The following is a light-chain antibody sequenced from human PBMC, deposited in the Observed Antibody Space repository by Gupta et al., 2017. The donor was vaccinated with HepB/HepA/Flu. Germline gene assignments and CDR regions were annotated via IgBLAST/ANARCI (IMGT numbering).Light chain of an antibody. J-gene: IGLJ1*01. CDR3: SSYTSSSTLV. Sequence: PASVSGSPGQSITISCTGTSSDVGGYNYVSWYQQHPGKAPELMIYDVSNRPSGVSNRFSGSKSGNTASLTISGLQAEDEADYYCSSYTSSSTLVFGTGTKVTAL. CDR2: DVS. V-gene: IGLV2-14*01. CDR1: SSDVGGYNY.